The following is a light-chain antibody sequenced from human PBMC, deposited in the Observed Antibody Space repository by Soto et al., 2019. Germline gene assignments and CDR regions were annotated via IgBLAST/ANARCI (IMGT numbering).Light chain of an antibody. CDR2: SAS. CDR3: QQRSNWPPVT. V-gene: IGKV3D-20*02. Sequence: EIVLTQSPGTLSLSPGERATLSCRASQSIAGTFLAWYQQKPGQAPRLLIHSASSRATGIPDRFSGSGSGTDFTLSISRLEPEDFAVYYCQQRSNWPPVTFGGGTKVEIK. J-gene: IGKJ4*01. CDR1: QSIAGTF.